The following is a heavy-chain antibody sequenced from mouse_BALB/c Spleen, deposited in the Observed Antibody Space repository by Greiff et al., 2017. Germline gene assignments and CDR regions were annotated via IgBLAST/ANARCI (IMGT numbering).Heavy chain of an antibody. J-gene: IGHJ1*01. D-gene: IGHD2-3*01. CDR3: ARVDGRGYFDV. V-gene: IGHV1-4*02. CDR1: GYTFTSYT. Sequence: QVQLQQSAAELARPGASVKMSCKASGYTFTSYTMHWVKQRPGQGLEWIGYINPSSGYTEYNQKFKDKTTLTADKSSSTAYMQLSSLTSEDSAVYYCARVDGRGYFDVWGAGTTVTVSS. CDR2: INPSSGYT.